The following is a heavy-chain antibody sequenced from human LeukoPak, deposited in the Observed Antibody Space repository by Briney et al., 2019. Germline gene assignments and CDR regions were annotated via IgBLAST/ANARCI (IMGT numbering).Heavy chain of an antibody. CDR1: GGSISSYY. CDR2: IYYSGST. V-gene: IGHV4-59*08. D-gene: IGHD6-13*01. Sequence: SETLSLTCTVSGGSISSYYWSWIRQPPGKGPEWIGYIYYSGSTNYNPSLNSRVTISVDMSKNQFPLKLSSVTAADTAVYYCARRGVAAAGIIDYYYGMDVWGQGTTVTVSS. CDR3: ARRGVAAAGIIDYYYGMDV. J-gene: IGHJ6*02.